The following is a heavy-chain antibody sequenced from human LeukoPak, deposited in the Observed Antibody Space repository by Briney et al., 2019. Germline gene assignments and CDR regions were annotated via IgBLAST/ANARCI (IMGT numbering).Heavy chain of an antibody. CDR2: ISAYNGNT. D-gene: IGHD1-26*01. J-gene: IGHJ6*02. V-gene: IGHV1-18*01. CDR1: GYTFTSYG. Sequence: GASVKVSCKASGYTFTSYGISWVRQAPGQGLEWMGWISAYNGNTNYAQKLQGRVTMTTDTSTSTAYMELRSLRSDDTAVYYCARDSEQSGSYFDYYYYYGMDVWGQGTTVTVSS. CDR3: ARDSEQSGSYFDYYYYYGMDV.